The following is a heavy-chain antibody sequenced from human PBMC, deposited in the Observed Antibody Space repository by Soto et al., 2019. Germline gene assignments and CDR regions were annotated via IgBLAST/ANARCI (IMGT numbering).Heavy chain of an antibody. CDR1: GFTFSDYY. CDR2: ISSSSSYT. Sequence: GGSLRLSCAASGFTFSDYYMSWIRQAPGKGLEWVSYISSSSSYTNYADSVKGRFTISRDNAKNSLYLQMNSLRAEDTAVYYCARDRAPGAAYYFDYWGQGTLVTVSS. J-gene: IGHJ4*02. D-gene: IGHD1-26*01. V-gene: IGHV3-11*06. CDR3: ARDRAPGAAYYFDY.